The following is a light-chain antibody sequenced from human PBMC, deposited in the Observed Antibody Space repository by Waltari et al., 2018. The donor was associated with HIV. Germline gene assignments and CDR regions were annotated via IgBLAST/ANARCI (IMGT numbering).Light chain of an antibody. Sequence: QSALTQPASVSGSPGQSIVLPCTGSSSDIGSYDYVSWYQQYPGQAPKALIYEVTSRPSGTPSRCSGSKSATTAFLAISKLQTDDEADYFCSSYTRRGTVVFGGGTRLTVL. V-gene: IGLV2-14*01. J-gene: IGLJ2*01. CDR2: EVT. CDR1: SSDIGSYDY. CDR3: SSYTRRGTVV.